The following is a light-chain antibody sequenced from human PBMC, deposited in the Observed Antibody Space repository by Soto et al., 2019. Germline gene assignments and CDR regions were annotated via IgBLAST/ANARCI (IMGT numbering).Light chain of an antibody. Sequence: EVVMTQSPATLSVSPGERATLSCRASQSVKVNLAWYQQKPGQAPRLLIYDASTRAPGIPARFSGSGSGTKFTLTISSLQSEDFAVYYCQQYNSWPPLSFGGGTKVDIK. CDR3: QQYNSWPPLS. J-gene: IGKJ4*01. CDR2: DAS. V-gene: IGKV3-15*01. CDR1: QSVKVN.